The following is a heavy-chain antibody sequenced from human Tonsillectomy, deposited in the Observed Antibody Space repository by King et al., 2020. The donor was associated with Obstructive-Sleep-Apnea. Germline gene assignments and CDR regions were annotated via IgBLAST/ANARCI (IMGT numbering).Heavy chain of an antibody. CDR3: ATRTTYYYDSSGYSFFDY. D-gene: IGHD3-22*01. CDR1: GYTLTELS. CDR2: FDPEDGET. V-gene: IGHV1-24*01. Sequence: QLVQSGAEVKKPGASVKVSCKVSGYTLTELSMHWVRQAPGKGLEWMGGFDPEDGETIYAQKFQGRVTMTEDTSTDTAYMELSSLRSEDTAVYYCATRTTYYYDSSGYSFFDYWGQGTLVTVSS. J-gene: IGHJ4*02.